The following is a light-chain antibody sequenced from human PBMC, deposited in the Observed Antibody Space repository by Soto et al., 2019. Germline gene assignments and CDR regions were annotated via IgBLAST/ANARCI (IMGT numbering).Light chain of an antibody. V-gene: IGKV1-13*02. Sequence: AIQLPQSPSSLSASVGDSVTITCRASQGISSALAWYQQKPGKAPKLLIYDASSLESGVPSRFSGSGSGTDFTLTISSLQPEDFATYYCQQFNSYPPLTFGGGTKVEIK. J-gene: IGKJ4*01. CDR1: QGISSA. CDR3: QQFNSYPPLT. CDR2: DAS.